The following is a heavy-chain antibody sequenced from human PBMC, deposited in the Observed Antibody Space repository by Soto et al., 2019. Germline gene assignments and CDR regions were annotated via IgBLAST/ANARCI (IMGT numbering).Heavy chain of an antibody. CDR3: AREGITMVRGVIITKYNWFDP. D-gene: IGHD3-10*01. J-gene: IGHJ5*02. Sequence: ASVKVSCKASGYTFTSYYMHWVRQAPGQGLEWMGIINPSGGSTSYAQKFRGRVTMTRDTSTSTVYMELSSLRSEDTAVYYCAREGITMVRGVIITKYNWFDPWGQGTLVTVSS. CDR2: INPSGGST. V-gene: IGHV1-46*01. CDR1: GYTFTSYY.